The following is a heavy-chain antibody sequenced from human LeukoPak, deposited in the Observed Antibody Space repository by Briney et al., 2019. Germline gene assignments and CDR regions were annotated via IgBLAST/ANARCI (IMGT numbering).Heavy chain of an antibody. J-gene: IGHJ4*02. CDR2: INWNGGST. CDR3: ARDRPPPPPDTAGPYFDY. V-gene: IGHV3-20*04. CDR1: GFTFDDYG. Sequence: PGGSLRLSCAASGFTFDDYGMSWVRQAPGKGLEWVSGINWNGGSTGYADSVKGRFTISRDNAKNSLYLQMNSLRAEDTALYYCARDRPPPPPDTAGPYFDYWGQGTLVTVSS.